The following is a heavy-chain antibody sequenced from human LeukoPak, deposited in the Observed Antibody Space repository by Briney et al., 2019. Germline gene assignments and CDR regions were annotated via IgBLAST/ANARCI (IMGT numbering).Heavy chain of an antibody. CDR3: ARGPYSEGRGFDY. Sequence: PGGSLRLSCAASGFTVSSNYMTWVRQAPGKGLEWVSVIYSGGSTYYADSVKGRFTISRDNSKNTVYLQMNSLRAEDTAVYYCARGPYSEGRGFDYWGQGTLVTVSS. V-gene: IGHV3-66*01. CDR1: GFTVSSNY. D-gene: IGHD6-13*01. J-gene: IGHJ4*02. CDR2: IYSGGST.